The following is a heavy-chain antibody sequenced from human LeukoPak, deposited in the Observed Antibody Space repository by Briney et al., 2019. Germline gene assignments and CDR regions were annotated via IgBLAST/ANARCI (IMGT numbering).Heavy chain of an antibody. J-gene: IGHJ6*02. D-gene: IGHD3-16*01. CDR3: AKDLINPMHV. Sequence: GASLRLSCAASGFTFSIYAMSWVRQAPGKGLEWVSAIGGSGGTTYYADSVKGRFTISRDNFKNTLYLQMNSLRAEDTAVYYCAKDLINPMHVWGQGTTVTVSS. CDR2: IGGSGGTT. CDR1: GFTFSIYA. V-gene: IGHV3-23*01.